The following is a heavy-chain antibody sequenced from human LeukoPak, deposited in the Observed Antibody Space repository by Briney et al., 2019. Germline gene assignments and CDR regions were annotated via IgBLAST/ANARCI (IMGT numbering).Heavy chain of an antibody. J-gene: IGHJ6*03. CDR2: IYYSGST. V-gene: IGHV4-59*01. Sequence: SETLSLTCTVSGGFISSYYWSWIRQPPGKGLEWIGYIYYSGSTNYNPSLKSRVTISVDTSKNQFSLKLSSVTAADTAVYYCARVRGSSGWYSTAGYMDVWGKGTTVTVSS. CDR1: GGFISSYY. CDR3: ARVRGSSGWYSTAGYMDV. D-gene: IGHD6-19*01.